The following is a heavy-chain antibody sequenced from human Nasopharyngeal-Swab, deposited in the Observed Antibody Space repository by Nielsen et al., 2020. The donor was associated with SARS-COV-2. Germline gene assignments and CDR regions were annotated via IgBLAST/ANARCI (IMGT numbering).Heavy chain of an antibody. Sequence: SVKVSCKASGGTFSSYAISWVRQAPGQGLEWMGRIIPILGIANYAQKFQGRVTITADKSTSTAYMELSSLRSEDTAVYYCAREGGPYDYVWGSYRYTGEDTLLDYWGQGTLVTVS. CDR2: IIPILGIA. V-gene: IGHV1-69*04. CDR3: AREGGPYDYVWGSYRYTGEDTLLDY. J-gene: IGHJ4*02. CDR1: GGTFSSYA. D-gene: IGHD3-16*02.